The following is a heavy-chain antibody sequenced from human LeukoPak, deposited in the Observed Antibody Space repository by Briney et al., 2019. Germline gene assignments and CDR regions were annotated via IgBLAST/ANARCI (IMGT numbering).Heavy chain of an antibody. J-gene: IGHJ5*02. V-gene: IGHV4-39*01. Sequence: SEILSLTCTVSGDSISSSNYYWGCIRQPPGKGLEWIGSLYRTGDTYYNPSLKSRVTISGDTSKNQFSLKLSSVTAADTAVYYCARLGSGSPSSWGQGTLVTVSS. CDR3: ARLGSGSPSS. CDR2: LYRTGDT. CDR1: GDSISSSNYY. D-gene: IGHD3-10*01.